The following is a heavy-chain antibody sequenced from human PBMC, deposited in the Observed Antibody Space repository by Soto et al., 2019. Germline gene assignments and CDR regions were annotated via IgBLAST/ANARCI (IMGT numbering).Heavy chain of an antibody. CDR3: ARDSTVTTSDAFDL. CDR1: GFTFSGYW. J-gene: IGHJ3*01. V-gene: IGHV3-7*01. Sequence: EVQLVESGGGLVQPGGSLRLSCAASGFTFSGYWMTWVRQAPGRRLELVANINQDGSEKNYVDSVKGRFTISRDNARNSLDLQMNSLRDEDTAVYYCARDSTVTTSDAFDLWGPGTMVTVSS. D-gene: IGHD4-17*01. CDR2: INQDGSEK.